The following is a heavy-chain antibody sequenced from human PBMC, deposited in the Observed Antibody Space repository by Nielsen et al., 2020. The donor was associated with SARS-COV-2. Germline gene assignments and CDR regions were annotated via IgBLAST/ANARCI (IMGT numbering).Heavy chain of an antibody. CDR3: ARDRQGYFDY. Sequence: WIRQPPGKGLVWVSRINSDGSSTSYADSVKGRFTISRDNAKNTLYLQMNSLRAEDTAVYYCARDRQGYFDYWGQGTPVTVSS. J-gene: IGHJ4*02. D-gene: IGHD2-15*01. V-gene: IGHV3-74*01. CDR2: INSDGSST.